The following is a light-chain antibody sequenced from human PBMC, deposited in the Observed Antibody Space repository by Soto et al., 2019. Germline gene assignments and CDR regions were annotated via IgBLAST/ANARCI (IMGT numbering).Light chain of an antibody. J-gene: IGKJ2*01. CDR2: GAS. Sequence: EIVMTQCPDTLSVSPGERATLSCRASQSVSSNLAWYQQKPGQAPRLLIYGASTRATGIPARFSGSGSGTEFTLTISSLQSEDFAVYHCQQYNNWPYTFGQGTKLEIK. CDR3: QQYNNWPYT. V-gene: IGKV3-15*01. CDR1: QSVSSN.